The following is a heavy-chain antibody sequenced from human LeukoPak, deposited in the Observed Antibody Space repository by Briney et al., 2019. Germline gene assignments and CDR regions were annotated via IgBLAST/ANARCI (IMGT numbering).Heavy chain of an antibody. J-gene: IGHJ3*02. CDR2: INWNGGST. CDR3: ARVQRDYVWGSYRGHDAFDI. CDR1: GFTFDDYG. V-gene: IGHV3-20*04. D-gene: IGHD3-16*02. Sequence: GGSLRLSCAASGFTFDDYGMSWVRQAPGKGLEWVSGINWNGGSTGYADSVKGRFTISRDNAKNSLYLQMNSLRAEDTALYYCARVQRDYVWGSYRGHDAFDIWGQGTMVTVSS.